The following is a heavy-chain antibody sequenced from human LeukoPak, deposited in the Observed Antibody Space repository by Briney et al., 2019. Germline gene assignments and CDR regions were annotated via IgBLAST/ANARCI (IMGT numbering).Heavy chain of an antibody. J-gene: IGHJ4*02. V-gene: IGHV3-7*04. CDR3: ARAENGLDY. Sequence: GGSLRLSCAASGFTFGSYWMSWVRQAPGKGLEWVANINYDGSQKHYVDSVKGRFTISRDNAKNSLYLQMNSLRAEDTAVYYCARAENGLDYWGQGTLVTVSS. CDR1: GFTFGSYW. D-gene: IGHD2-8*01. CDR2: INYDGSQK.